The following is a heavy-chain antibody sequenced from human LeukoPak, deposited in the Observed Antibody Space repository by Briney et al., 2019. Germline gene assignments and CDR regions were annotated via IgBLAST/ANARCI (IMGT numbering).Heavy chain of an antibody. V-gene: IGHV4-59*01. CDR2: IYYSGST. D-gene: IGHD3-3*01. CDR3: ASSYDFWSGYYFDY. CDR1: GGSISSYY. J-gene: IGHJ4*02. Sequence: SETLSLTCTVSGGSISSYYWSWIRQPPGKGLEWIGYIYYSGSTNYNPSLKSRVTISVDTSKNQFSLKLSSVTAAGTAVYYCASSYDFWSGYYFDYWGQGTLVTVSS.